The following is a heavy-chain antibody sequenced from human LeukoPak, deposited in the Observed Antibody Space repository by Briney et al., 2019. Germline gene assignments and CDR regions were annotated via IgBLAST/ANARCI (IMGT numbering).Heavy chain of an antibody. Sequence: GGSLRLSCAASGFTFSSYWMHWVRQAPGKGLVWVSRVNSDGRRTDYADSVKGRITISRDNAKNTLYLQMNSLRAEDTAVYYCTRSFNSGSYPDYWGQGTLVTVSS. CDR3: TRSFNSGSYPDY. CDR2: VNSDGRRT. J-gene: IGHJ4*02. V-gene: IGHV3-74*01. CDR1: GFTFSSYW. D-gene: IGHD1-26*01.